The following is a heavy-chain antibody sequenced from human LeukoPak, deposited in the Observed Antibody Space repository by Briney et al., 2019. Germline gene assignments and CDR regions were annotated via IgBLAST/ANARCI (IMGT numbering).Heavy chain of an antibody. CDR1: GFTFSSYA. Sequence: GGSLRLSCAASGFTFSSYAMSWVRQAPGKGLEWVSAISGSGGSTYYADSVKGRFTISRDNSKNTLYLQMNSLRAGDTAVYYCAKASAGSIISGFDYWGQGTLVTVSS. D-gene: IGHD6-6*01. J-gene: IGHJ4*02. CDR3: AKASAGSIISGFDY. CDR2: ISGSGGST. V-gene: IGHV3-23*01.